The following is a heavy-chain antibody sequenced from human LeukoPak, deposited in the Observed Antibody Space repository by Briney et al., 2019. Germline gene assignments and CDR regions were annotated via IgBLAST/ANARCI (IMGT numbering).Heavy chain of an antibody. CDR1: GYSFTMYG. CDR3: ARWGLVAPGTYYYYYMDV. CDR2: INAYNVDT. D-gene: IGHD5-12*01. Sequence: ASVKVSCKASGYSFTMYGISWVRRAPGQGLEWMGWINAYNVDTHFAQKFQGRVSMTTDTSTSTAYMEVRSLTSDDTAVYYCARWGLVAPGTYYYYYMDVWGKGTTVTVSS. V-gene: IGHV1-18*01. J-gene: IGHJ6*03.